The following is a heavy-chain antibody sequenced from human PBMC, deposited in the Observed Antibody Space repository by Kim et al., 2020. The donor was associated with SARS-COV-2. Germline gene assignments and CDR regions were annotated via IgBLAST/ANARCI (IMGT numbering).Heavy chain of an antibody. CDR1: GGSISSYY. J-gene: IGHJ5*02. V-gene: IGHV4-59*01. Sequence: SETLSLTCTVSGGSISSYYWSWIRQPPGKGLEWIGYIYYSGSTNYNPSLKSRVTISVDTSKNQFSLKLNSVTAADTAVYYCARGVPPLGSNSPGWLDPWGQESLVTVSS. CDR2: IYYSGST. CDR3: ARGVPPLGSNSPGWLDP. D-gene: IGHD4-4*01.